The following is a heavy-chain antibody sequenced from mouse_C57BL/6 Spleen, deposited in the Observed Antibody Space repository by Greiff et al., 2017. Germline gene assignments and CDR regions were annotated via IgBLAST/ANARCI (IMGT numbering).Heavy chain of an antibody. J-gene: IGHJ2*01. CDR3: ARHGGGYFDY. CDR1: GFTFSSYT. V-gene: IGHV5-9*01. CDR2: ISGGGGNT. Sequence: EVMLVESGGGLVKPGGSLKLSCAASGFTFSSYTMSWVRQTPEQRLEWVATISGGGGNTYYPDSVKGRFTISRDNAKNTLYLQMSSLRSEDTALYYCARHGGGYFDYWGQGTTLTVSS.